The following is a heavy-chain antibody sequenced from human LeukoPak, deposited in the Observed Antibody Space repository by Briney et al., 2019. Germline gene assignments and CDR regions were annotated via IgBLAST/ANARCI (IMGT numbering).Heavy chain of an antibody. D-gene: IGHD1-7*01. CDR1: GFTVSSNY. V-gene: IGHV3-53*01. Sequence: GGSLRLSCAPSGFTVSSNYTSWVRQAPGQGLKWVSVIYSGGDTFHADSVKGRFTISRDNSKNNLYLQMNSLRAKDTAVYYCAAKDELRSNGPYFNSWGQGTLVTVCS. CDR3: AAKDELRSNGPYFNS. J-gene: IGHJ4*02. CDR2: IYSGGDT.